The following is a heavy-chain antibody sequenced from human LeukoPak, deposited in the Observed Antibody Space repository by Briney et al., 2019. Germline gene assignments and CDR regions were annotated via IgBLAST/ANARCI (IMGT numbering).Heavy chain of an antibody. D-gene: IGHD2-15*01. Sequence: ASVKVSCKASGYTFTSYAMHWVRQAPGQRLEWMGWINAGNGNTKYSQKFQGRVTITRDTSASTAYMELSSLRSEDTAVYYCAREPRLCSGGSCYSDAFDIWGQGTMVTVSS. CDR3: AREPRLCSGGSCYSDAFDI. J-gene: IGHJ3*02. CDR1: GYTFTSYA. CDR2: INAGNGNT. V-gene: IGHV1-3*01.